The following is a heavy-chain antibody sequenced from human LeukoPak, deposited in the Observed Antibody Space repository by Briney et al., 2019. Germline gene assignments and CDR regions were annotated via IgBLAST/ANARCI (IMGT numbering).Heavy chain of an antibody. CDR3: PRDWAGVQLGSFDI. J-gene: IGHJ3*02. CDR1: GGSISSYY. CDR2: IYYSGST. Sequence: SETLSLTCTVSGGSISSYYWSWIRQPPGKGLEWLGYIYYSGSTNYNPSLKSRVTISVDTSKHPFSLKLRSVTAADPAVYSCPRDWAGVQLGSFDIWGQGTMVTVSS. D-gene: IGHD5-18*01. V-gene: IGHV4-59*01.